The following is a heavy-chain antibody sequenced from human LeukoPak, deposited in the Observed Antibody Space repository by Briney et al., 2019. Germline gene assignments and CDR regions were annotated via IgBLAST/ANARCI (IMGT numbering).Heavy chain of an antibody. D-gene: IGHD2-2*01. V-gene: IGHV3-74*01. J-gene: IGHJ3*02. Sequence: AGGSLRLSCAASGFTYSRYWMHWVRQVPGKGLVWVARIKGDESYTFYADSVKGRFTISRDNAKNTLYLQMNSLRAEDTAVYYCAKGIVPAPNGAFDIWGQGTMVTVSS. CDR2: IKGDESYT. CDR1: GFTYSRYW. CDR3: AKGIVPAPNGAFDI.